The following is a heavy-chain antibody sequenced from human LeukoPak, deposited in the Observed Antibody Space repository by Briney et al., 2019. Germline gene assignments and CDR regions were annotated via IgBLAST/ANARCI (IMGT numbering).Heavy chain of an antibody. CDR1: GGSFSGHY. J-gene: IGHJ4*02. V-gene: IGHV4-34*01. CDR2: INHSGST. CDR3: ARARGEVDIDY. Sequence: SETLSLTCAVYGGSFSGHYWSWIRQPPGKGLEWIGEINHSGSTNCNPSLKSRVTLLADTSKNQFSLKLSSVTAADTGVYYCARARGEVDIDYWGQGTLVTVSS. D-gene: IGHD3-10*01.